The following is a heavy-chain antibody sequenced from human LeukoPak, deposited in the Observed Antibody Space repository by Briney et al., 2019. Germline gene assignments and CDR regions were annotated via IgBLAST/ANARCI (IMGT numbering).Heavy chain of an antibody. CDR2: VYSSGTT. V-gene: IGHV4-4*07. D-gene: IGHD2-2*01. Sequence: SETLSLTCTVSGGSISSYYWSWIRQPAGEGLEWIGRVYSSGTTNYNPSLQRRVTMSVDSAKNQFSLKLNSVTAAYTAVYYCARGRYCTTTSCTYWYFDLWGRGTLVTVSS. CDR3: ARGRYCTTTSCTYWYFDL. J-gene: IGHJ2*01. CDR1: GGSISSYY.